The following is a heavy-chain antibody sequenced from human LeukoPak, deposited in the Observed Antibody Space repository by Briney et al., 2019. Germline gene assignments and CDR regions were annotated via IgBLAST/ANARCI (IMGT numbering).Heavy chain of an antibody. J-gene: IGHJ5*02. Sequence: RPSETLSLTCTVSGGSISSYYWSWIRQPPGKGLEWIGYIYYSGSTNYNPSLKSRVTISVDTSKNQFSPKLSSVTAADTAVYYCARANLPGIAVAGSIEFDPWGQGTLVTVS. CDR1: GGSISSYY. CDR3: ARANLPGIAVAGSIEFDP. CDR2: IYYSGST. D-gene: IGHD6-19*01. V-gene: IGHV4-59*01.